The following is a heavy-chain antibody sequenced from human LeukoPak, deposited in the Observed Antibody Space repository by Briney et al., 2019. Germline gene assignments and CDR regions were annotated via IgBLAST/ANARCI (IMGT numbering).Heavy chain of an antibody. CDR2: IKSRADGGST. CDR1: GFTFSKAW. V-gene: IGHV3-15*01. J-gene: IGHJ4*02. Sequence: GGSLRLSCAASGFTFSKAWMTWVRQSAGKGLEWVGRIKSRADGGSTDYPAPVKGRFTISRDDEKNTVYLEINSLTTEDSAVYYCTTVGSSWGFDYWGQGTLVTVSS. CDR3: TTVGSSWGFDY. D-gene: IGHD6-13*01.